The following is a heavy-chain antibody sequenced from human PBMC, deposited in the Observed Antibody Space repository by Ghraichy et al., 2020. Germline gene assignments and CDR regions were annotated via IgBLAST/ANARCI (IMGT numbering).Heavy chain of an antibody. CDR2: ISAGAGTNT. CDR1: GFTFGSYA. J-gene: IGHJ4*02. D-gene: IGHD6-13*01. CDR3: AREHSSTWFLFDY. Sequence: GSLSLSCAASGFTFGSYAMGWVRQAPGKGLEWVATISAGAGTNTFVAGSVEGRFTISRDTSQNTLYLQMNSLTAGDTAVYYCAREHSSTWFLFDYWGQGTRVTVSS. V-gene: IGHV3-23*01.